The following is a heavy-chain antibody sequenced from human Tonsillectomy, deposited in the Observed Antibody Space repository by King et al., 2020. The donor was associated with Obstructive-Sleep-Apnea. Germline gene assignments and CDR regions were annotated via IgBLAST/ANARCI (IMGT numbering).Heavy chain of an antibody. CDR2: ISYDGSNK. J-gene: IGHJ4*02. Sequence: VQLVESGGGVVQPGRSLRLSCAASGFTFRSYAMHWVRQAPGKGLGWVAFISYDGSNKYYADSVKGRFTISRDNSKNTLYLQTNSLRAEDTAVYYCARERGWLHSTFDYWGQGTLVTVSS. V-gene: IGHV3-30*04. CDR3: ARERGWLHSTFDY. D-gene: IGHD5-24*01. CDR1: GFTFRSYA.